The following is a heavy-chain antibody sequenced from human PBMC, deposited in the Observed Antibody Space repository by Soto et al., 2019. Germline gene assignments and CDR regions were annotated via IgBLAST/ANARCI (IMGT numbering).Heavy chain of an antibody. V-gene: IGHV1-69*01. CDR3: ARDLVAMAGVNDDVLPGYYGMDV. D-gene: IGHD6-19*01. J-gene: IGHJ6*02. CDR1: GGTFSSYA. Sequence: QVQLVQSGAEVKKPGSSVKVSCKASGGTFSSYAISWVRQAPGQGLEWMGGIIPIFGTANYAQKFQGRVTITADESTSTAYMELSSLRSEDTAVYYCARDLVAMAGVNDDVLPGYYGMDVWGQGTTVTVSS. CDR2: IIPIFGTA.